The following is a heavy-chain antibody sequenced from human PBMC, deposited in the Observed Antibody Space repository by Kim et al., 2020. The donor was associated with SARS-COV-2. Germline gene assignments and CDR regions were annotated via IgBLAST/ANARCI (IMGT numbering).Heavy chain of an antibody. CDR3: AKQGNIFELNNYYDMDL. D-gene: IGHD1-26*01. Sequence: GGSLRLSCAASGFSFSNYGMHWVRQAPGKGLEWVAVISYDGSKKYYLDSLKGRFTVSRDYSKNTLYLQMNSLTAEDTAVYYCAKQGNIFELNNYYDMDLWGQRPGVTVPS. V-gene: IGHV3-30*18. CDR2: ISYDGSKK. CDR1: GFSFSNYG. J-gene: IGHJ6*02.